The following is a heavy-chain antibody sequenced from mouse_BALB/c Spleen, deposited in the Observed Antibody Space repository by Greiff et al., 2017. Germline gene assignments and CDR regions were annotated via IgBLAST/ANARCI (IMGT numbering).Heavy chain of an antibody. CDR3: ARSTTAFFDY. Sequence: VQLKQSGPELVKPGASVKISCKASGYSFTGYFMNWVMQSHGKSLEWIGRINPYNGDTFYNQKFKGKATLTVDKSSSTAHMELRSLASEDSAVYYCARSTTAFFDYWGQGTTRTVSS. CDR2: INPYNGDT. D-gene: IGHD1-2*01. CDR1: GYSFTGYF. J-gene: IGHJ2*01. V-gene: IGHV1-20*02.